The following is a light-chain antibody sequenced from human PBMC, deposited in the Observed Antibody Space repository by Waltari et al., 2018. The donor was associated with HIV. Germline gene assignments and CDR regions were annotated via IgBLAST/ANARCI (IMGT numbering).Light chain of an antibody. CDR2: GAS. CDR3: QQSYSLPYT. CDR1: HSIGNS. V-gene: IGKV1-39*01. J-gene: IGKJ2*01. Sequence: DIQMTQSPSSVSASVGDRVTITCRASHSIGNSLNWYQQKPEKAPDLLIYGASTLQSGVPSRFSGSGSGTDFTLTIGSLQPEDFATYYCQQSYSLPYTFGQGAKLEFK.